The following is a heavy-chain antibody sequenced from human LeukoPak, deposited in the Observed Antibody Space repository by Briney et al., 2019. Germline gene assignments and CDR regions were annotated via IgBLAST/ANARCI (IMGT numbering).Heavy chain of an antibody. V-gene: IGHV4-30-4*01. CDR3: ARGGTTVIAPVY. CDR2: IYSSGRT. Sequence: SQTLSLTCTVSGGSISSGDYYWSWIRQPPGKGLEWIGYIYSSGRTYYNPSLKSRVTISVDTSKNQFSLNLSSVTAADTAVYSCARGGTTVIAPVYWGQGTLVSVSS. D-gene: IGHD4-23*01. J-gene: IGHJ4*02. CDR1: GGSISSGDYY.